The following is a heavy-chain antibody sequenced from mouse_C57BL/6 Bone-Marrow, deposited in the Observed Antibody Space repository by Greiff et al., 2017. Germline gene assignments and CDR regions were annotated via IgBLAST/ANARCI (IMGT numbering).Heavy chain of an antibody. CDR3: AREGTWDSLYFGG. J-gene: IGHJ2*01. CDR1: GYTFTSYW. Sequence: QVQLQQPGAELVKPGASVKLSCKASGYTFTSYWMHWVKQRPGQGLEWIGMIHPNSGSTNYNEKFKSKATLTVDKSSSTAYMQLSSLTSADSAVYYCAREGTWDSLYFGGWGQGTTLTVAS. V-gene: IGHV1-64*01. CDR2: IHPNSGST. D-gene: IGHD6-2*01.